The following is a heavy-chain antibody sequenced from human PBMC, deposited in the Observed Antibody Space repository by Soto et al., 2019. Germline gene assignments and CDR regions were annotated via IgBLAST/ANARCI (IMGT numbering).Heavy chain of an antibody. V-gene: IGHV3-15*07. J-gene: IGHJ6*02. Sequence: GGSLRLSCAASGFTFSNAWMNWVRQAPGKGLEWVGRIKSKTDGGTTDYAAPVKGRFTISRDDSKKTLYLQMNSLKTEDTAVYYCTTDSITIFGVELGANYYYYGMGVWCQGTTVTVSS. CDR2: IKSKTDGGTT. D-gene: IGHD3-3*01. CDR3: TTDSITIFGVELGANYYYYGMGV. CDR1: GFTFSNAW.